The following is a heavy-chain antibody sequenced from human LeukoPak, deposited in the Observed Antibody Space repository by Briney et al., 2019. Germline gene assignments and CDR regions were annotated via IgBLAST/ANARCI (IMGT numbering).Heavy chain of an antibody. V-gene: IGHV1-58*01. CDR3: AAQYSTRWFDL. CDR2: IVVGSNNT. CDR1: GFPLSSSA. Sequence: ASLRLSCKASGFPLSSSAVQWVRQAGGQRLEWIGWIVVGSNNTTYAQKFQERVTITRDMSPSTAYMALSSLRSEDTAVYYCAAQYSTRWFDLWGRGTLVTVSS. D-gene: IGHD6-13*01. J-gene: IGHJ5*02.